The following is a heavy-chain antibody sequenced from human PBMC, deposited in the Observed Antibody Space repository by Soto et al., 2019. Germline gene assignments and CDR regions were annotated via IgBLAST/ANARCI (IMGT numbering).Heavy chain of an antibody. CDR1: GYTLTELS. Sequence: ASVKVSCKVSGYTLTELSMHWVRQAPGKGLEWMGGFDPEDGETIYAQKFQGRVTMTEETSTDTAYMELSSLRSEVTAVYYCATAPLGLLAGYSMDNWFDPLGQGTLVTVSS. CDR3: ATAPLGLLAGYSMDNWFDP. CDR2: FDPEDGET. V-gene: IGHV1-24*01. J-gene: IGHJ5*02. D-gene: IGHD3-9*01.